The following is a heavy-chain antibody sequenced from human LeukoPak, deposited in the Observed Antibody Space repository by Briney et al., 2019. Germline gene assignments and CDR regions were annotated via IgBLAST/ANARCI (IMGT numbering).Heavy chain of an antibody. CDR1: NGSISSYY. Sequence: PSETLSLACTVSNGSISSYYWSWIRQPPRKRPEWIGYIDYSGNTHFNPSLRSRSSMSLDTSMRQFFLRLSSVTAADSAVYFCARRVYIRGNIHYNAEYFQHWGQGIPVTVSS. V-gene: IGHV4-59*01. D-gene: IGHD3-10*01. CDR3: ARRVYIRGNIHYNAEYFQH. CDR2: IDYSGNT. J-gene: IGHJ1*01.